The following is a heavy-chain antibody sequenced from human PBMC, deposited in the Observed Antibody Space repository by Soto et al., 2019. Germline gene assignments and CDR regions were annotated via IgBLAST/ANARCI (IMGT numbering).Heavy chain of an antibody. V-gene: IGHV1-69*08. D-gene: IGHD2-21*01. Sequence: QVHLVQSGAEVKRPGSSVKVSCKASGGTFNTYIINWVRQAPGQGLEWMGRIIPVLGTADYAQKFQGRVTIAADKSSSTAYMELTSLRSEDTGVFYCAPEVWSSADDSSPPIQVGHWGQGTLVTVSS. CDR3: APEVWSSADDSSPPIQVGH. CDR1: GGTFNTYI. CDR2: IIPVLGTA. J-gene: IGHJ4*02.